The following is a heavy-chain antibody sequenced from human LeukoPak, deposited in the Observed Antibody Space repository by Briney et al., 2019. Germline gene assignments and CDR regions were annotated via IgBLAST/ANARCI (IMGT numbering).Heavy chain of an antibody. Sequence: GRSLRLSCAASGFTFSTYGMHWVRQAPGKGLEWVAVTWYDGSNKYYADSVKGRFTIARDNSKNTLYLQMNSLRAEDTAVYYCARGGWFIVDYWGQGTLVTVSS. CDR2: TWYDGSNK. D-gene: IGHD3-10*01. CDR1: GFTFSTYG. J-gene: IGHJ4*02. CDR3: ARGGWFIVDY. V-gene: IGHV3-33*01.